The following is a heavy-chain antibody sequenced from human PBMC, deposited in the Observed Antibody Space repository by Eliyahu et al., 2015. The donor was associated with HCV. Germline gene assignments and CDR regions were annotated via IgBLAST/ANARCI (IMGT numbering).Heavy chain of an antibody. Sequence: QVQLVQSGAEVRRPGASVKVSCQASGYTFTSXYLHWVRQAPGQGLEWMGLIHPTTGGTSYAQNXQGRVTMTRDTSTSTVYMELSSLRSDDTAVYYCARGRGYSNIWWIFDVWGRGTQVTVSS. J-gene: IGHJ2*01. D-gene: IGHD6-13*01. V-gene: IGHV1-46*01. CDR1: GYTFTSXY. CDR3: ARGRGYSNIWWIFDV. CDR2: IHPTTGGT.